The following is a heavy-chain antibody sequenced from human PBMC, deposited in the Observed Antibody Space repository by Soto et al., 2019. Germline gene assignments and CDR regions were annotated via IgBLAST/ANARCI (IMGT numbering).Heavy chain of an antibody. V-gene: IGHV3-48*02. J-gene: IGHJ4*02. D-gene: IGHD1-1*01. CDR2: ISTSSGTI. Sequence: GGSLRLSCVASGITFSSMNWVRQAPGKGLEWVSFISTSSGTIYYADSVKGRFTISRDNAKNSLYLQMNSLRDEDTAVYFCARGFNEAPGVGDYWGQGTPVTVSS. CDR1: GITFSS. CDR3: ARGFNEAPGVGDY.